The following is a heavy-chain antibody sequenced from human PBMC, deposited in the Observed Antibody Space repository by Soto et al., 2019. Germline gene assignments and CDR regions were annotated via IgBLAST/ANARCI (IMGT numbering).Heavy chain of an antibody. CDR2: ISGSGGST. V-gene: IGHV3-23*01. Sequence: EVQLLESGGGLVQPGGSLRLSCAASGFTFSSYAMSWVRQAPGKGLEWVSAISGSGGSTYYADSVKGRFTISRENSKTTLYLQMNSLRAEDTAVYYCAKENGYSSSWFEFDYWGQGTLVTVSS. CDR3: AKENGYSSSWFEFDY. CDR1: GFTFSSYA. D-gene: IGHD6-13*01. J-gene: IGHJ4*02.